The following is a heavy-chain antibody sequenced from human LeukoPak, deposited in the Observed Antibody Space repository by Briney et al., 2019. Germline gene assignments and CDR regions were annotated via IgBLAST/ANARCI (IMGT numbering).Heavy chain of an antibody. CDR2: ISSSSSYI. CDR3: ASSYCSGGSCYPPLDC. J-gene: IGHJ4*02. CDR1: GFTFSSYS. V-gene: IGHV3-21*01. D-gene: IGHD2-15*01. Sequence: GGSLRLSCAASGFTFSSYSMNWVRQAPGKGLEWVSSISSSSSYIYYADSVKGRFTISRDNAKNSLYLQMNSLRAEDTAVYYCASSYCSGGSCYPPLDCWGQGTLVTVSS.